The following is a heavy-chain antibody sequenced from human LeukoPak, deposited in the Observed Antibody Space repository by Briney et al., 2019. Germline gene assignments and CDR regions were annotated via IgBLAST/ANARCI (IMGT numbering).Heavy chain of an antibody. D-gene: IGHD2-2*01. J-gene: IGHJ5*02. Sequence: GGSLRLSCAASGFTFSSYAMSWVRQAPGKGLEWVSAISGSGGSTYYADSVKGRFTISRDNSKNTLYLQMNSLRAEDTAVYYCAKDQSHCSSTSCDPAWFDPWGQGTLVTVSS. V-gene: IGHV3-23*01. CDR1: GFTFSSYA. CDR3: AKDQSHCSSTSCDPAWFDP. CDR2: ISGSGGST.